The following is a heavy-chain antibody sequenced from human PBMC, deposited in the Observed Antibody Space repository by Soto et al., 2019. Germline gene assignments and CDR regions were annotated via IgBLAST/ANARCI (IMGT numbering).Heavy chain of an antibody. CDR3: ARGDTEYDY. D-gene: IGHD3-10*01. Sequence: PSETLSLTCTVSGGSISSSSYYWGWIRQPPGKGLEWIGSIYYSGSTYYNPSLKSRVTISVDTSKNQFSLKLSSVTPDDTAVYYCARGDTEYDYWGLGTLVTVSS. J-gene: IGHJ4*02. CDR2: IYYSGST. V-gene: IGHV4-39*01. CDR1: GGSISSSSYY.